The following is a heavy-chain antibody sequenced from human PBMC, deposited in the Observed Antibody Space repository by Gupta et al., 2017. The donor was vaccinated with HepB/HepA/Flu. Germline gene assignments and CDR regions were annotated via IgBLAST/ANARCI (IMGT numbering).Heavy chain of an antibody. CDR3: TTFFYASSGDYVDY. J-gene: IGHJ4*02. Sequence: EVQLVESGGGFVKPGGSLRLSCAVSGFAFSDAWMSWVRQAPGKGLEWVGRIKSKSDDETAHYAAPEKGRFTNSRDDSQDTLYLQMNSLKTEDTAMYYCTTFFYASSGDYVDYWGQGTLVTVSS. V-gene: IGHV3-15*01. CDR1: GFAFSDAW. D-gene: IGHD3-22*01. CDR2: IKSKSDDETA.